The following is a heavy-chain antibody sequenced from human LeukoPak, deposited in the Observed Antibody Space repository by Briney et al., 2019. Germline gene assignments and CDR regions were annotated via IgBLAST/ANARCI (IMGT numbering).Heavy chain of an antibody. CDR2: IYYSGST. J-gene: IGHJ4*02. Sequence: SETLSLTCTVSGGSISSGGYYWSWIRQHPGKGLEWIGYIYYSGSTYYNPSLKSRVTISVDTSKNQFSLKLSSVTAADTAVYYCARYCSGGSCYSGGVDYWGQGTLVTVPS. D-gene: IGHD2-15*01. CDR1: GGSISSGGYY. CDR3: ARYCSGGSCYSGGVDY. V-gene: IGHV4-31*03.